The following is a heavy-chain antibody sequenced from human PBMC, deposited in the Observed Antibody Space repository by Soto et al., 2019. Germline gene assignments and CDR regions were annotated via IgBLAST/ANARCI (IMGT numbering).Heavy chain of an antibody. D-gene: IGHD1-1*01. J-gene: IGHJ4*02. V-gene: IGHV4-39*01. CDR3: ASLAYERLW. CDR2: IFYSGST. CDR1: GGSISSSTYY. Sequence: QLQLQESGPGLVKPSETLSLTCTVSGGSISSSTYYWGWIRQSPGKGLEWIGSIFYSGSTYFNPALQRRAPISLDTSKNQCSLKLNSVTVADTAVCYCASLAYERLWWGQGTLVTVSS.